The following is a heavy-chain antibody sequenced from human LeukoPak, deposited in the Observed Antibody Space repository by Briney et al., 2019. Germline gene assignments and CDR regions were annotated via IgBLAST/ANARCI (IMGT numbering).Heavy chain of an antibody. J-gene: IGHJ4*02. Sequence: PGRSLRLSCAASGFTFADYAMPWVRQAPGKGLEWVAGISWNSGSIAYADSVRGRFTISRDNAKNSLYLQMNSLRAEDTAVYYCGELYYWGQGTLVTVSS. D-gene: IGHD3-10*01. V-gene: IGHV3-9*01. CDR1: GFTFADYA. CDR2: ISWNSGSI. CDR3: GELYY.